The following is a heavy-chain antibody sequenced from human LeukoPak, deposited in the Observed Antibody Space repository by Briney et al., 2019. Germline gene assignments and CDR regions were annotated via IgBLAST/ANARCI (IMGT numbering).Heavy chain of an antibody. CDR2: IYSGGST. J-gene: IGHJ6*02. CDR1: GFTVSSNY. CDR3: ARANFYYGMDV. Sequence: GGSLRLSCAASGFTVSSNYMSWVRQAPGKGLEWVSVIYSGGSTYYADSVKGRFTISRDNSKNTLYLQMNSLRAEDTAVYYCARANFYYGMDVWGQGTTVTVSS. V-gene: IGHV3-66*01.